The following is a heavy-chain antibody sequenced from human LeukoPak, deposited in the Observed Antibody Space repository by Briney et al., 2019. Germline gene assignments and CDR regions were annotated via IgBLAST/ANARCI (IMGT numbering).Heavy chain of an antibody. CDR1: GGSFSGYY. CDR3: ARVSDSYYYYYYGMDV. V-gene: IGHV4-34*01. Sequence: PSETLSLTCAVYGGSFSGYYWSWIRQPPGKGLEWIGEINHSGSTNYNPSLKSRVTISVDTSKNRFSLKLSSVTAADTAVYYCARVSDSYYYYYYGMDVWGQGTTVTVSS. J-gene: IGHJ6*02. D-gene: IGHD2-21*01. CDR2: INHSGST.